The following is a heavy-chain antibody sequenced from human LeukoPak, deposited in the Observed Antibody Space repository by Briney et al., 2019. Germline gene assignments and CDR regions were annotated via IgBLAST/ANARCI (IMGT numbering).Heavy chain of an antibody. V-gene: IGHV3-23*01. J-gene: IGHJ5*01. D-gene: IGHD3-22*01. CDR3: ATGYSDSLRSPLDS. Sequence: GGSLRLFCSASGFSFSSYFMTWARQPPGKGLEWVSVISTSGGEIHYADSVKGRFTISRDDSKHTLFLQMNSLRAEDTAVYYCATGYSDSLRSPLDSWGQGTLVTVSS. CDR2: ISTSGGEI. CDR1: GFSFSSYF.